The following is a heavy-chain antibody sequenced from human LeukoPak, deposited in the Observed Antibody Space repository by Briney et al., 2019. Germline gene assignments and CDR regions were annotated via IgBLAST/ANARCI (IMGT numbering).Heavy chain of an antibody. V-gene: IGHV1-2*02. CDR2: INPNSGGT. CDR3: AREGPYYDIPTVLVSPQFDY. Sequence: ASVKVSCKASGGTFSSYAISWVRQAPGQGLEWMGWINPNSGGTNYAQKFQGGVTMTRDTSISTAYMELSRLRSDDTAVYYCAREGPYYDIPTVLVSPQFDYWGQGTLVTVSS. CDR1: GGTFSSYA. J-gene: IGHJ4*02. D-gene: IGHD3-9*01.